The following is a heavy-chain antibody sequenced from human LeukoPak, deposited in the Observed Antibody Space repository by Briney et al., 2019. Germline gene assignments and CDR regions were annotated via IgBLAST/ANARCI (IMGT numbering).Heavy chain of an antibody. V-gene: IGHV3-11*01. J-gene: IGHJ6*02. CDR2: ITNGGSTI. CDR1: GFTFSDYK. CDR3: ARSIGLTGGGVDV. Sequence: GGSLRLSCAASGFTFSDYKMNWVRQAPGKGLEWVSYITNGGSTIHHADSVKGRFTISRDNAKKTLYLQMNSLRAEDTAVYYCARSIGLTGGGVDVWGQGTTVTVSS. D-gene: IGHD3-9*01.